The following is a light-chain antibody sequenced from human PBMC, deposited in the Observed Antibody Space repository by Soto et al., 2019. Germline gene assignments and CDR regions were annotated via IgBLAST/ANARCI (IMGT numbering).Light chain of an antibody. V-gene: IGKV3-15*01. CDR1: ESVSSN. CDR3: QQYNSWPPIT. Sequence: IVMTQSPATLSVSPWERATLSCRASESVSSNLAWYQQKPGQAPRLLIYGASTRATGIPARISGSGSGTEFTLTISSLQSEDFVVYYCQQYNSWPPITFGQGTRLEIK. J-gene: IGKJ5*01. CDR2: GAS.